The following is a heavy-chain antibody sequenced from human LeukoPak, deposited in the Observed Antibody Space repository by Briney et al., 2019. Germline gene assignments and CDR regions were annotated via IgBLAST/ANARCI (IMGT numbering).Heavy chain of an antibody. V-gene: IGHV1-8*01. CDR1: GYTFTSYD. J-gene: IGHJ6*03. Sequence: GSVKVSCKASGYTFTSYDINWVRQATGQGLEWMGCMNPNSGNTGYAHKVQGRVTMTRNTSISTAYMELNSLRSEDTAVYYCARGKKYQLLYYYYYMDVWGKGTTVTVSS. CDR2: MNPNSGNT. CDR3: ARGKKYQLLYYYYYMDV. D-gene: IGHD2-2*01.